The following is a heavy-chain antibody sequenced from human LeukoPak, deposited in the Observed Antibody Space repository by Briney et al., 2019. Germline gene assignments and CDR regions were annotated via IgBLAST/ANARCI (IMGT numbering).Heavy chain of an antibody. CDR1: GSISGYY. CDR3: ARQKCTSASCLTKNAFDI. Sequence: PSETLSLTCTVSGSISGYYWSWIRQPPGKGLEWIGNIYTSGSTNYNPSLKSRVTISVDTSKNQFSLDLSSVTAADTAVYYCARQKCTSASCLTKNAFDIWGQGTMVTVSS. CDR2: IYTSGST. V-gene: IGHV4-4*09. J-gene: IGHJ3*02. D-gene: IGHD2-2*01.